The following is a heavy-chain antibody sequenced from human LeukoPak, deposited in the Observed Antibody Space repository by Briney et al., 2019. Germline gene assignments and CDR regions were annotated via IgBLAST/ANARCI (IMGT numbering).Heavy chain of an antibody. V-gene: IGHV3-30*02. Sequence: GGSLRLSCVVSGMPFERHGMHWVRQPPGKGLEWLAFIKYDGSRTDYEDSVKGRFTVSRDNSKNTLYLEMNSLRAEDTALYYCEKDTIFTVAPFASWGQGPLVTVSS. J-gene: IGHJ4*02. CDR1: GMPFERHG. CDR3: EKDTIFTVAPFAS. D-gene: IGHD3-3*01. CDR2: IKYDGSRT.